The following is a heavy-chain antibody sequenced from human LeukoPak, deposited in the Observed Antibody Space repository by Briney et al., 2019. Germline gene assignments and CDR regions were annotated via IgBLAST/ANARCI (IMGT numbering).Heavy chain of an antibody. J-gene: IGHJ4*02. CDR2: ISRSGTTI. V-gene: IGHV3-11*01. Sequence: GGSLRLSCAASGFTFSDYYMGWIRQAPGKGLDWISCISRSGTTIYYADSVKGRFTISRDNAKNSLYLQMNSLRGEDTAVYYCARVVSSSWWYFDYWGQGTLVTVSS. CDR3: ARVVSSSWWYFDY. CDR1: GFTFSDYY. D-gene: IGHD6-13*01.